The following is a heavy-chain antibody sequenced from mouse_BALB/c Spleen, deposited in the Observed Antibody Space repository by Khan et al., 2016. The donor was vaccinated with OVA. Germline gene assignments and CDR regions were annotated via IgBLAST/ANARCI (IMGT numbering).Heavy chain of an antibody. Sequence: VELVESGAELAKPGASVKMSCKASGFTFINYWILWVKQRPGQGLEWIGYINPSTGYTDYNQNFKDKATLTADKSSSTDYMQLSCQTLEDSEVYNCARRGLRWDFDYWGQGTTLTVSS. CDR2: INPSTGYT. CDR3: ARRGLRWDFDY. V-gene: IGHV1-7*01. D-gene: IGHD1-1*01. J-gene: IGHJ2*01. CDR1: GFTFINYW.